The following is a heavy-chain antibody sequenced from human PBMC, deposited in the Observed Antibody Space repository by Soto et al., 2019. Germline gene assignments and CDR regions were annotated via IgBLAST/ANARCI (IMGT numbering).Heavy chain of an antibody. D-gene: IGHD2-2*01. J-gene: IGHJ5*02. CDR2: IITILGIA. CDR3: ARGIYCSSTSCYREGFDP. V-gene: IGHV1-69*02. Sequence: SVKVSCKASGGTFSSYTISWVRQAPGQGLEWMGRIITILGIANYAQKFQGRVTITADKSTSTAYMELSSLRSEDTAVYYCARGIYCSSTSCYREGFDPWGQGTLVTVSS. CDR1: GGTFSSYT.